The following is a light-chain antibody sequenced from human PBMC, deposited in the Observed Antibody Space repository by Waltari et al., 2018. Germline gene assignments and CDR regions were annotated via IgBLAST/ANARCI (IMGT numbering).Light chain of an antibody. CDR2: RDD. J-gene: IGLJ3*02. CDR1: SSNIGSNY. CDR3: AAWDGSLSGRL. Sequence: QSVLTQPPSASGTPGQRVSFSCSGSSSNIGSNYGFWYQQFPGTAPKLLIYRDDQRPSRVPCLFSASKGGTSAALVISAVRSEDEADYYCAAWDGSLSGRLFGGGTRLTVL. V-gene: IGLV1-47*01.